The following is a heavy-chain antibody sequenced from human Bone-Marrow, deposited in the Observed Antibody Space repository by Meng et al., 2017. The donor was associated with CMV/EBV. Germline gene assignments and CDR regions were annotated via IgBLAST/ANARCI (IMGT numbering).Heavy chain of an antibody. J-gene: IGHJ4*02. Sequence: GGSLRLSCAASGFTFSSYWMSWVRQAPGKGLVWVSRIDSDGSSTNYADSVKGRFTISRDNAKNTLYLQMNSLRAEDTAVYYCIRGVGGTSGRHYWGQGTLVTVSS. CDR1: GFTFSSYW. CDR2: IDSDGSST. CDR3: IRGVGGTSGRHY. V-gene: IGHV3-74*01. D-gene: IGHD1-26*01.